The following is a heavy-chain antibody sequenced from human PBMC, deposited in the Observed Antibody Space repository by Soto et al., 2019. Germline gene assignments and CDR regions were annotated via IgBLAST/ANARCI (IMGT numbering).Heavy chain of an antibody. D-gene: IGHD3-22*01. V-gene: IGHV3-23*01. CDR3: AKHSDRGYDSSGYYYRDYFDY. CDR2: ISGSGGSI. CDR1: GFTFSSYA. Sequence: GGSLRLSCAASGFTFSSYAMSWVRQAPGKGLEWVSAISGSGGSIYYADSVKGRFTISRDNSKNTLYLQMNSLRAEDTAVYYCAKHSDRGYDSSGYYYRDYFDYWGQGTLVTVSS. J-gene: IGHJ4*02.